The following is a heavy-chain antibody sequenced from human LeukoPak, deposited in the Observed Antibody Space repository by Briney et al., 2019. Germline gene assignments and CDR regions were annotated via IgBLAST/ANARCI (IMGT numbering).Heavy chain of an antibody. CDR1: AFTVSSKY. J-gene: IGHJ3*01. V-gene: IGHV3-66*01. D-gene: IGHD6-19*01. CDR3: ARRYPYSSAWHLSAFDV. Sequence: PGGSLRLSCAASAFTVSSKYMSWVRQAPGKGLEWVSIIYSGGTTYYADSVKGRFTISRDNSKNTLYLQMNSLRAEDTAVYYCARRYPYSSAWHLSAFDVWGQGTMVTVSS. CDR2: IYSGGTT.